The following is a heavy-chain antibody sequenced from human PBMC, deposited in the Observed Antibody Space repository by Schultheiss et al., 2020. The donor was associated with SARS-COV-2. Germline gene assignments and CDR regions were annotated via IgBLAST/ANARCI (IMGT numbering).Heavy chain of an antibody. V-gene: IGHV3-33*01. D-gene: IGHD3-22*01. Sequence: GGSLRLSCAASGFTFSSYGMHWVRQAPGKGLEWVAVIWYDGSNKYYADSVKGRFTISRDNSKNTLYVQMNSLRARDNSRNTLYVQMNSLRAVDTALYLVILGPFDYWGQGTLVTVSS. J-gene: IGHJ4*02. CDR1: GFTFSSYG. CDR2: IWYDGSNK. CDR3: YVQMNSLRAVDTALYLVILGPFDY.